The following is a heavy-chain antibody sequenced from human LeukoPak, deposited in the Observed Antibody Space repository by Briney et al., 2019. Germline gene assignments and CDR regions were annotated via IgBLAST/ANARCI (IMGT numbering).Heavy chain of an antibody. D-gene: IGHD3-10*01. Sequence: ASVKVSCKASGYTFTGYYMHWVRQAPGQGLEWMGWINPNSGGTNYAQKFQGRVTMTRDTSLSTAYMELSRLTSDDTAVYYCARDRMVRGVIIPPYYLDYWGQGTLVTVSS. J-gene: IGHJ4*02. CDR2: INPNSGGT. CDR1: GYTFTGYY. V-gene: IGHV1-2*02. CDR3: ARDRMVRGVIIPPYYLDY.